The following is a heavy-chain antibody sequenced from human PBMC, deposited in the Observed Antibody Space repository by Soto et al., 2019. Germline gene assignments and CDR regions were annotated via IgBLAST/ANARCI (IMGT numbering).Heavy chain of an antibody. J-gene: IGHJ4*02. CDR3: AKDHRRITIFGVVIIREYYFDY. Sequence: EVQLLESGGGLVQPGGSLRLSCAASGFTFSSYAMSWVRQAPGKGLGGVPAIVGRGGSTYYADSVKGRFTISRDNSKNTLYLQMNSLRAEDTAVYYCAKDHRRITIFGVVIIREYYFDYWGQGTLVTVSS. CDR2: IVGRGGST. CDR1: GFTFSSYA. V-gene: IGHV3-23*01. D-gene: IGHD3-3*01.